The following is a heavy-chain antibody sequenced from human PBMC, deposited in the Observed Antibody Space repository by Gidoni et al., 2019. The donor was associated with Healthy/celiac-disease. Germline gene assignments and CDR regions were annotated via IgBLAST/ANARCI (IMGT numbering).Heavy chain of an antibody. V-gene: IGHV3-53*04. CDR2: IYSGGST. CDR3: SRDSPGAVAGYGMDV. D-gene: IGHD6-19*01. J-gene: IGHJ6*02. CDR1: GFTVSSNY. Sequence: EVQLVESGGGLVQPGGSLRLSCAHSGFTVSSNYMGWVRQAPVKGLDLVSVIYSGGSTYYADSVKCRFTISRHNSKNTLYLQMNSLRAEDTAVYYCSRDSPGAVAGYGMDVWGQGTTVTVSS.